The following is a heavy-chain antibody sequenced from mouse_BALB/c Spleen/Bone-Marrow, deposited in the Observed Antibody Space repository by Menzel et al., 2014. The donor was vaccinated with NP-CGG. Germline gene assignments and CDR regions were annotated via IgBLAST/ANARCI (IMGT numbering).Heavy chain of an antibody. CDR2: IWAGGST. J-gene: IGHJ4*01. CDR3: AREDMDY. V-gene: IGHV2-9*02. Sequence: VQRVESGPGLVAPSQSLSITCTVSGFSLTSYGVHWVRQPPGKGLEWLGVIWAGGSTNYSSALMSRLSISKDNSKNQVFLKMNSLQTDDTAMYYCAREDMDYLGQGTSVTVSS. CDR1: GFSLTSYG.